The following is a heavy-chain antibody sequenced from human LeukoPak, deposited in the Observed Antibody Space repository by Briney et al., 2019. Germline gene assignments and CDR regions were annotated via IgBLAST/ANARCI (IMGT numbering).Heavy chain of an antibody. D-gene: IGHD2-2*01. Sequence: GASVKVSCKASGYTFTSYGISWVRQAPGQGLEWMVWISAYNGNTNYAQKLQGRVTMTTDTSTSTAYMELRSLRSDDTAVYYCARDRCSSTSCYRGRGWFDPRGQGTLVTVSS. CDR1: GYTFTSYG. CDR2: ISAYNGNT. CDR3: ARDRCSSTSCYRGRGWFDP. J-gene: IGHJ5*02. V-gene: IGHV1-18*01.